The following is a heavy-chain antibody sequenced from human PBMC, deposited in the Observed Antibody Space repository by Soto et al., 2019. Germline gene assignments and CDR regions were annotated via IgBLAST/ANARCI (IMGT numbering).Heavy chain of an antibody. V-gene: IGHV4-4*02. J-gene: IGHJ6*02. D-gene: IGHD2-2*01. CDR2: IYHNGST. Sequence: SETLSLTCVVSGDSISSSNWWSWVRQPPGKGLEWIGKIYHNGSTNYNPSLKSRVTISADKSKNQVSLKLSSVTAADTAVYYCARDEIVLVPAALLVPYYYGMDVWGQGTTVT. CDR1: GDSISSSNW. CDR3: ARDEIVLVPAALLVPYYYGMDV.